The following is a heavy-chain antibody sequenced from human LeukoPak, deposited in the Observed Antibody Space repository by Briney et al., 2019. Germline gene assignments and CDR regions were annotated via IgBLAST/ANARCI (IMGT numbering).Heavy chain of an antibody. CDR3: ARGRRGGSYFTLSGFNY. D-gene: IGHD1-26*01. J-gene: IGHJ4*02. V-gene: IGHV4-28*05. CDR2: IYYSGSI. Sequence: PSDTLSLTCAVSGYSISSSNWWGWIRQPPGKGLEWIGYIYYSGSIYYNPSLKSRVTMSVDTSKNQFSLKLSSVTAADTAVYYCARGRRGGSYFTLSGFNYWGQGTLVTVSS. CDR1: GYSISSSNW.